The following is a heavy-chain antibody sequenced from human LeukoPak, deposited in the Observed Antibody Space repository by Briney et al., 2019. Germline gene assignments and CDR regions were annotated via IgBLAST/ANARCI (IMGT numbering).Heavy chain of an antibody. D-gene: IGHD2-21*02. CDR1: GGSFSGYY. V-gene: IGHV4-34*01. CDR3: ARGPPYIVVVTGIGFFDY. J-gene: IGHJ4*02. Sequence: PSETLSLTCAVYGGSFSGYYWSWIRQPPGKGLEWIGEINHSGSTNYNPSLKSRVTISVDTSKNQFSLKLSSATAADTAVYYCARGPPYIVVVTGIGFFDYWGQGTLVTVSS. CDR2: INHSGST.